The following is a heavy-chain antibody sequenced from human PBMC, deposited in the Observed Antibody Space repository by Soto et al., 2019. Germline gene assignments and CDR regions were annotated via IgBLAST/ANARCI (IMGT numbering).Heavy chain of an antibody. J-gene: IGHJ4*02. CDR1: GGSISSGDYY. CDR3: ARYRREAVAGYTLDN. D-gene: IGHD6-13*01. Sequence: TSETLSLTCTVSGGSISSGDYYWSWIRQPPGKGLEWIGYIYYSGSTYYNPSLKSRVTISVDTSKNQFSLKVNSMTAADTAVYYCARYRREAVAGYTLDNWGQGILVTVSS. CDR2: IYYSGST. V-gene: IGHV4-30-4*02.